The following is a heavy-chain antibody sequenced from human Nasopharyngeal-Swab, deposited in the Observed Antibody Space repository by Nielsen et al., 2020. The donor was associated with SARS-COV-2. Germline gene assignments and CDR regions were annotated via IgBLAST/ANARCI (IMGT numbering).Heavy chain of an antibody. CDR1: GFTFSNAW. Sequence: GESLKISCAASGFTFSNAWMSWVRQAPGKGLEWVGRIKSKTDGGTTDYAAPVKGRFTISRDGSKNTLYLQMNSLKTEDTAVYYCTTDGGEYYDILTGYHLIGVWGQGTTVTVSS. CDR2: IKSKTDGGTT. CDR3: TTDGGEYYDILTGYHLIGV. D-gene: IGHD3-9*01. V-gene: IGHV3-15*01. J-gene: IGHJ6*02.